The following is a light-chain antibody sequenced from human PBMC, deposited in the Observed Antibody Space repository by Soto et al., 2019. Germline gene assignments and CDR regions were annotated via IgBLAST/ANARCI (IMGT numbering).Light chain of an antibody. CDR2: EVS. CDR3: SSYEGSNNFVV. Sequence: QSVLTQLPSASGSPGQSVTISCTGTSSDVGGYNYVSWYQQHPGKAPKLMIYEVSKRPSGVPDRFSGSKSGNTASLTVSGLQAEDEADYYCSSYEGSNNFVVFGGGTKATVL. V-gene: IGLV2-8*01. CDR1: SSDVGGYNY. J-gene: IGLJ2*01.